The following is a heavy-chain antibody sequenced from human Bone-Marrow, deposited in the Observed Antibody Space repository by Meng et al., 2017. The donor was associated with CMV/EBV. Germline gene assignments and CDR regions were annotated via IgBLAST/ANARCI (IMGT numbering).Heavy chain of an antibody. Sequence: SETLSLTCTVSGGSISSGGYYWSWIRQHPGKGLEWIGYIYYSGSTYYNPSLKSRVTISVDTSKNQFSLKLSSVTAADTAVYYCARVPAAGYYYYGMDVWGQGNTVTVSS. D-gene: IGHD2-2*01. CDR1: GGSISSGGYY. V-gene: IGHV4-31*03. J-gene: IGHJ6*02. CDR3: ARVPAAGYYYYGMDV. CDR2: IYYSGST.